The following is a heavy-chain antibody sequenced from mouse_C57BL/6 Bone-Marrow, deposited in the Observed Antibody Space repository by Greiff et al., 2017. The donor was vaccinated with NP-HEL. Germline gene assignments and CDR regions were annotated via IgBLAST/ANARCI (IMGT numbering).Heavy chain of an antibody. CDR2: IWNGGGT. CDR3: ARRGGKGYAMDY. Sequence: VKVVESGPGLVAPSQSLSITCTVSGFSLTSYAISWVRQPSGKGLEWLGVIWNGGGTNYNSALKYRLSISKDNSKSQVFLKMNSLQTDDTARYYSARRGGKGYAMDYWGQGTSVTVSS. V-gene: IGHV2-9-1*01. CDR1: GFSLTSYA. J-gene: IGHJ4*01. D-gene: IGHD2-1*01.